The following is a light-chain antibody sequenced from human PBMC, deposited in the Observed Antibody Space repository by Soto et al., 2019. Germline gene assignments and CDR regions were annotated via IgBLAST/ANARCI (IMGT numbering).Light chain of an antibody. CDR3: QQSNSVPYT. J-gene: IGKJ2*01. CDR2: AAS. V-gene: IGKV1-27*01. CDR1: QGISNH. Sequence: DIQMTQSPASLSASVGDRVTITCRASQGISNHLAWYQQKPGKVPKLLICAASTLQSGVPSRFSGSGSGTDFTLTISSLQHEDVATYYCQQSNSVPYTCGQGTKLEIK.